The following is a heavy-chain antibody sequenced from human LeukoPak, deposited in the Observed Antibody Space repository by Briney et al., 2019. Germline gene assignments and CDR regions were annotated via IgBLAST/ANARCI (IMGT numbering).Heavy chain of an antibody. V-gene: IGHV1-69*13. CDR2: IIPIFGTA. CDR3: ARAPIAVAGRESKNYYYYGMDV. Sequence: RASVKVSCKASGGTFSSYAISWVRQAPGQGLEWMGGIIPIFGTANYAQKFQGRVTITADESTSTAYMELSSLGSEDTAVYYCARAPIAVAGRESKNYYYYGMDVWGQGTTVTVSS. D-gene: IGHD6-19*01. J-gene: IGHJ6*02. CDR1: GGTFSSYA.